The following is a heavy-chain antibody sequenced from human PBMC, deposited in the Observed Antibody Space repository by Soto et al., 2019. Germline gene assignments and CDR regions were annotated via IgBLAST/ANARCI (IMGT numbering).Heavy chain of an antibody. J-gene: IGHJ6*02. Sequence: ASVKASCKASGYTFTNNGISWVRQAPGQGLEWMGWISTDNGNTNSARKLQGRVTMTTDTSTSTAYMELRSLRSDDTAMYYCARDGVGGAAAGLYYCHHGMDVWGQGTTVTVSS. CDR3: ARDGVGGAAAGLYYCHHGMDV. CDR1: GYTFTNNG. D-gene: IGHD6-13*01. CDR2: ISTDNGNT. V-gene: IGHV1-18*01.